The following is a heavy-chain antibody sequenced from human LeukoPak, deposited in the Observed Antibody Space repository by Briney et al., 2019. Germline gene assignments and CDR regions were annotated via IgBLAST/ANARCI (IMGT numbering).Heavy chain of an antibody. CDR1: GYTFTDYY. CDR3: ATDRLKTILSHGTDY. CDR2: VDPEDGET. D-gene: IGHD2-21*01. J-gene: IGHJ4*02. Sequence: GATVKISCKASGYTFTDYYMHWVQQAPGKGLEWMGRVDPEDGETIYAEKFQGRVTITADTSTDTAYMELSSLRSEDTAVYYCATDRLKTILSHGTDYWGQGTLVTVSS. V-gene: IGHV1-69-2*01.